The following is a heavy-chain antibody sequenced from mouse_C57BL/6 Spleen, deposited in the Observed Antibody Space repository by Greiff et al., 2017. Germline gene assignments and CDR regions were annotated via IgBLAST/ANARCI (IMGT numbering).Heavy chain of an antibody. CDR3: ARVSYYYGSSYAHYYAMDY. CDR2: IDPEDGET. J-gene: IGHJ4*01. Sequence: EVKVVESGAELVKPGASVKLSCTASGFNIKDYYMHWVKQRTEQGLEWIGRIDPEDGETKYAPKFQGKATITADTSSNTAYLQLSSLTSEDTAVYYCARVSYYYGSSYAHYYAMDYWGQGTSVTVSS. CDR1: GFNIKDYY. D-gene: IGHD1-1*01. V-gene: IGHV14-2*01.